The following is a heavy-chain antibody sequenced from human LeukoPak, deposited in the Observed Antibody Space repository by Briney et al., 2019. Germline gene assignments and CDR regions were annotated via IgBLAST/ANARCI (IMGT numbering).Heavy chain of an antibody. J-gene: IGHJ6*03. D-gene: IGHD4-17*01. V-gene: IGHV3-21*01. Sequence: RGSLRLSCAASGFSFSSYSLNWVRQAPGKGLEWVSSISSTSTFIYYADSVKGRFIISRDNAKDSLYLHMNSLRAEDTAIYYCARDLKYGDSYYYYMDVWGKGTTVTVSS. CDR1: GFSFSSYS. CDR2: ISSTSTFI. CDR3: ARDLKYGDSYYYYMDV.